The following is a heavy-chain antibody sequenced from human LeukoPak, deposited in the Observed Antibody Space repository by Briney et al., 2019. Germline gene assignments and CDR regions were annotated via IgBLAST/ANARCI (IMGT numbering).Heavy chain of an antibody. J-gene: IGHJ2*01. Sequence: SETLSLTCTVSGGSFSNHYWTWIRQPPGKTMEWIGYVHYSGSTKYSPSLKSRVTISLDTSKNQFSLKLSSVSAADTAVYYCARDSAPVRYSWYFDPWGRGTLVTVSS. D-gene: IGHD2-15*01. V-gene: IGHV4-59*11. CDR3: ARDSAPVRYSWYFDP. CDR2: VHYSGST. CDR1: GGSFSNHY.